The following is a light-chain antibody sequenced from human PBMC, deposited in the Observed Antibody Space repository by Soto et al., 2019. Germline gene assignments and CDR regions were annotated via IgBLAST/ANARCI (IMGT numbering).Light chain of an antibody. Sequence: EIVMTQSPDTLSVSPGERATLSCRASQSVSSNLAWYQQKPGQAPRLLIYGASTRATGIPARFSGSGSGTEFTLTISSLQSEDFAVYSCQQYDNWPPLTFGGGTKVEI. CDR1: QSVSSN. CDR3: QQYDNWPPLT. CDR2: GAS. V-gene: IGKV3-15*01. J-gene: IGKJ4*01.